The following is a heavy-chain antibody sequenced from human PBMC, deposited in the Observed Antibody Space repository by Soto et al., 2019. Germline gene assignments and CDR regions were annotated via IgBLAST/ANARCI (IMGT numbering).Heavy chain of an antibody. V-gene: IGHV4-34*01. CDR2: INHSGST. CDR1: GGSFSGYY. J-gene: IGHJ5*02. D-gene: IGHD3-10*01. Sequence: SETLSLPCAVYGGSFSGYYWSWIRPPPGKGLEWIGEINHSGSTNYNPSLKSRVTISVDTSKNQFSLKLSSVTAADTAVYYCARGAYYYGSGVNHWFDPWGQGTLVTVSS. CDR3: ARGAYYYGSGVNHWFDP.